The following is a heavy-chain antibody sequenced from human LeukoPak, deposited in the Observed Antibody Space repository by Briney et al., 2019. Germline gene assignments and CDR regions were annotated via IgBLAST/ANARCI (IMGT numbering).Heavy chain of an antibody. CDR3: AKGGPVAADPRYFQH. Sequence: GGSLRLSCAASGFTVSSNYMSWVRQAPGKGLEWVSVIYSGGSTYYADSVEGRFPISRDNSKNTLYLQMNSLRAEDTAVYYCAKGGPVAADPRYFQHWGQGTLVTVSS. CDR2: IYSGGST. V-gene: IGHV3-53*01. J-gene: IGHJ1*01. D-gene: IGHD6-19*01. CDR1: GFTVSSNY.